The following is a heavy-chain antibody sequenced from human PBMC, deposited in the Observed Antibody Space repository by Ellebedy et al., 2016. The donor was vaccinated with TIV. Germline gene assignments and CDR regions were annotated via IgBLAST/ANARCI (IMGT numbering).Heavy chain of an antibody. D-gene: IGHD3-16*01. J-gene: IGHJ1*01. CDR3: ASLPGGAGPEGPFQH. V-gene: IGHV1-69*13. Sequence: AASVKVSCKASGGTFSSYAISWVRQAPGQGLEWMGGIIPIFGTANYAQKFQGRVTITADESTSTAYMELSSLRSEDTAVYYCASLPGGAGPEGPFQHWGQGTLVTVSS. CDR1: GGTFSSYA. CDR2: IIPIFGTA.